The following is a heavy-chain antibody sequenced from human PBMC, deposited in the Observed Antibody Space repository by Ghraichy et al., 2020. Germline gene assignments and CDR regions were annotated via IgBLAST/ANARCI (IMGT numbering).Heavy chain of an antibody. CDR3: ARVAGYYFESSGYHRGWFDP. Sequence: SVKVSCKASGGTVSTYAITWVRQAPGQGLEWMGGIIPIFGIATYAQKFQGRVTITADKSTSTAYMDLSSLRSEDTAVYYCARVAGYYFESSGYHRGWFDPWGQGTLVTVSS. J-gene: IGHJ5*02. V-gene: IGHV1-69*10. CDR2: IIPIFGIA. D-gene: IGHD3-22*01. CDR1: GGTVSTYA.